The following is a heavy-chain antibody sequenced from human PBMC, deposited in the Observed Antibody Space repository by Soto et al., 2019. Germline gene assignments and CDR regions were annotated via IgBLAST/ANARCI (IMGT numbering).Heavy chain of an antibody. D-gene: IGHD5-12*01. CDR1: GGSFRNFG. J-gene: IGHJ4*02. CDR2: IVPVFGRP. V-gene: IGHV1-69*13. CDR3: AREGSGYSY. Sequence: SVKVCCEASGGSFRNFGISWVRQAPGQGLEWMGGIVPVFGRPKYAQRFRGGLTITADESTSTGYIELIGLRSDDTAVYYCAREGSGYSYWGQGSQVT.